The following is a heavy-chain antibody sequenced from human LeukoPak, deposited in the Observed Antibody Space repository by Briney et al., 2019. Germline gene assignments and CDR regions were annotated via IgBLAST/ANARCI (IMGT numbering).Heavy chain of an antibody. Sequence: GGSLRLSCAASGFSFTSYNFHWVRQAPGKGLQWLGFISYDGNIKYEDSVKGRFTISRDNSKNTLYLQMNRLRAEDTAIYYCGRDFVNDAKARFDCWGQGTLVTVSS. CDR3: GRDFVNDAKARFDC. CDR1: GFSFTSYN. V-gene: IGHV3-30*03. J-gene: IGHJ4*02. CDR2: ISYDGNIK. D-gene: IGHD4/OR15-4a*01.